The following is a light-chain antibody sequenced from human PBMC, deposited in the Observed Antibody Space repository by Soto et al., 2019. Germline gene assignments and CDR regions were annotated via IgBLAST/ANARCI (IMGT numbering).Light chain of an antibody. Sequence: QLVLTQSPSASASLGASVKLTCTLSSGHSSYAIAWHQQQPEKGPRYLMKLNSDGSHSKGDGIPDRCSGSSSGAERYLTISNLQSEDEADYYCQTWGTGIQVFGGGTKLTVL. V-gene: IGLV4-69*01. J-gene: IGLJ2*01. CDR2: LNSDGSH. CDR1: SGHSSYA. CDR3: QTWGTGIQV.